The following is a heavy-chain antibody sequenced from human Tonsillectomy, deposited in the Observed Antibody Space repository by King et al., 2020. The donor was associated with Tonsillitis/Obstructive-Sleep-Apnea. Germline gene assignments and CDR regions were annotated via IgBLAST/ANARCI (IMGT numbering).Heavy chain of an antibody. CDR1: GFTFSSYE. CDR3: AKGVGYCRITSCYRYYGMDV. D-gene: IGHD2-2*01. Sequence: VQLVESGGGLVQPGGSLRLSCAASGFTFSSYEMNWVRQAPGKGLEWVSYISSSGSTIYSADSVKGRFTISRDNAKNSLYLQMNSLRVEDTAVYYCAKGVGYCRITSCYRYYGMDVWGQGTTVTVSS. V-gene: IGHV3-48*03. J-gene: IGHJ6*02. CDR2: ISSSGSTI.